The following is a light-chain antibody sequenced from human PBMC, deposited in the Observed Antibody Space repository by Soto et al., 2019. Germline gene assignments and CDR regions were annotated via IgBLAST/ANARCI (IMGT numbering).Light chain of an antibody. CDR2: DTS. CDR1: TGAVTSGRY. Sequence: QAVVTQEPSLTVSPGGTVTLTCGSSTGAVTSGRYPYWFQQKPGQAPRTLIYDTSNKHSWTPARFSGSLLGGKAALTLSGAQPEDEAEYYCLLSYNGARKVFGGGTKLTVL. CDR3: LLSYNGARKV. J-gene: IGLJ3*02. V-gene: IGLV7-46*01.